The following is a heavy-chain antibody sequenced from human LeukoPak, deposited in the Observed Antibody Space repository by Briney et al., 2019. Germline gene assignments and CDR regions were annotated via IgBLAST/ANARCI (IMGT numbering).Heavy chain of an antibody. V-gene: IGHV1-2*02. CDR3: ARGRLKRYFDWLLGDF. D-gene: IGHD3-9*01. CDR2: INPKSGGT. J-gene: IGHJ4*02. Sequence: ASVKVSCEASEYTFTAYYMHWVRQAPGQGLEWMGWINPKSGGTNYAQKFQGRVTMTRDTSINTAYMELSRLRSDDTAVYYCARGRLKRYFDWLLGDFWGRGTLVTVCS. CDR1: EYTFTAYY.